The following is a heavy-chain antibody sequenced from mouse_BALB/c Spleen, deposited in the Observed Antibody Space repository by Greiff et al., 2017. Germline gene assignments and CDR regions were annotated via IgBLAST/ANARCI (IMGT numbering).Heavy chain of an antibody. Sequence: GGGLVQPKGSLKLSCAASGFTFNTYAMNWVRQAPGKGLEWVARIRSKSNNYATYYADSVKDRFTISRDDSQSMLYMQMNNLKTEDTAMYYCVRHEGLRHLAWFAYWGQGTLVTVSA. CDR2: IRSKSNNYAT. CDR3: VRHEGLRHLAWFAY. V-gene: IGHV10-1*02. CDR1: GFTFNTYA. D-gene: IGHD2-4*01. J-gene: IGHJ3*01.